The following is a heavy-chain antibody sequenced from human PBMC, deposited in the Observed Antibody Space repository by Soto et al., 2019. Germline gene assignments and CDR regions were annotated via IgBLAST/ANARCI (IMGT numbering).Heavy chain of an antibody. D-gene: IGHD6-13*01. Sequence: VQLVESGGGVVQPGRSLRLSCAASGFVYSTYAMHWVRLSPGKGLEWVALIWNDGTKEYYVDSVKGRFTISRDNSQNSPKLEIENLETEDTALYFCVRGIPSQYSSNWLYWYFDLWGRGTQVTVSA. CDR2: IWNDGTKE. J-gene: IGHJ2*01. V-gene: IGHV3-33*01. CDR3: VRGIPSQYSSNWLYWYFDL. CDR1: GFVYSTYA.